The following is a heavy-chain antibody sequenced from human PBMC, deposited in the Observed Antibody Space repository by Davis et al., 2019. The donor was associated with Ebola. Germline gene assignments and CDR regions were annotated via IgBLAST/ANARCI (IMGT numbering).Heavy chain of an antibody. Sequence: PGGSLRLSCAASGFTFSSYSMNWVRQAPGKGLEWVSSISSSSSYIYYADSVKGRFTISRDNAKNSLYLQMNSLRAEDTAVYYCARGEGIQLWFGWFDPWGQGTLVTVSS. CDR3: ARGEGIQLWFGWFDP. V-gene: IGHV3-21*01. CDR2: ISSSSSYI. J-gene: IGHJ5*02. D-gene: IGHD5-18*01. CDR1: GFTFSSYS.